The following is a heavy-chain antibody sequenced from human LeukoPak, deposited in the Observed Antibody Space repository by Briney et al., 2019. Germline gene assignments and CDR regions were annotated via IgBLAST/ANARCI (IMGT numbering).Heavy chain of an antibody. CDR3: ARSEYYFDY. Sequence: SETLPLTCTVSGGSISSDGYFWGWIRQHPGKGLQWIGYIYYSGSTYYNPSLKSRVTISVDTSKNQFSLKLSSVTAADTAVYYCARSEYYFDYWGQGTLVTVSS. CDR1: GGSISSDGYF. J-gene: IGHJ4*02. CDR2: IYYSGST. V-gene: IGHV4-31*03.